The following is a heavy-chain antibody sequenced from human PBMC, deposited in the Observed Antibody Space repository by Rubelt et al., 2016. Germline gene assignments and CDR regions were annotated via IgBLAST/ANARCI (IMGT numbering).Heavy chain of an antibody. Sequence: QVQLQESGPGLVKPSQTLSLTCTVSGGSISSGGYYWSWIRQHPGKGLEWIGYIYYSGSTYYNPSLRVRVTISVDTSKNQLSLKLSSVTAADTAVYYCAREEARPYDFWSGGDAFDIWGQGTMVTVSS. CDR3: AREEARPYDFWSGGDAFDI. V-gene: IGHV4-31*03. CDR1: GGSISSGGYY. D-gene: IGHD3-3*01. J-gene: IGHJ3*02. CDR2: IYYSGST.